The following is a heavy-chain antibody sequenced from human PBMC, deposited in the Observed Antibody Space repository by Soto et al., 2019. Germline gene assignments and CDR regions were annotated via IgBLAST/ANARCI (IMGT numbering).Heavy chain of an antibody. D-gene: IGHD3-22*01. Sequence: LRLSCAASGFTFSSYWMSWVRQAPGKGLQWVANINRDGNEKYYVDSLKGRFTISRDNAENSLYLQMNPLRAEDTAVYYCARAPDGSGSYYYFDGWGQGILVTVSS. CDR3: ARAPDGSGSYYYFDG. J-gene: IGHJ4*02. V-gene: IGHV3-7*03. CDR2: INRDGNEK. CDR1: GFTFSSYW.